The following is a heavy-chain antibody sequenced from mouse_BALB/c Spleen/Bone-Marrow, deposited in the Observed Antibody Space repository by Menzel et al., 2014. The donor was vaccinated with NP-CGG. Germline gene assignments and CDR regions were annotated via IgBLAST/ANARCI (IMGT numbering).Heavy chain of an antibody. V-gene: IGHV2-9*02. Sequence: QVQLQQSGPGLVAPSQRLSITCTVSGFSLTSNGLHWVRQPPGKGLEWLGVIWTGGSTNYNSALMSRLGISKDNSKSQVFLKMNSLQTDDTAMYYCARGAYYRFFDYWGQGTTLTVSS. D-gene: IGHD2-14*01. CDR2: IWTGGST. CDR3: ARGAYYRFFDY. J-gene: IGHJ2*01. CDR1: GFSLTSNG.